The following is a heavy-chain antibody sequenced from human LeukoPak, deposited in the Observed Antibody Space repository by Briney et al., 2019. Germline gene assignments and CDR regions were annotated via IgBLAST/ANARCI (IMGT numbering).Heavy chain of an antibody. D-gene: IGHD1-14*01. CDR2: ISYDGSNK. J-gene: IGHJ4*02. V-gene: IGHV3-30*14. CDR3: ARDTGRTYFDY. Sequence: PGGSLRLSCAASAVTFSSYAMFWVRQAPGKGLEWVAAISYDGSNKYHADSVKGRFTISRDNSKNTLYLQMNSLRVEDTAVYYCARDTGRTYFDYWGQGTLVTVSS. CDR1: AVTFSSYA.